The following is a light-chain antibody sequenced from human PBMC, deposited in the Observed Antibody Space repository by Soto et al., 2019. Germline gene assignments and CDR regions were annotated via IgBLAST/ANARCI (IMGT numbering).Light chain of an antibody. J-gene: IGKJ3*01. CDR2: GAS. CDR3: QQYGSSPRLT. V-gene: IGKV3-20*01. CDR1: QSVSSSY. Sequence: EIVLTQSPGTLSLSPGERATLSCRASQSVSSSYLAWYQQEPGQAPRLLIYGASSRATGIPDRFSGSGSGTDFTLTISRLEPEDFSVYDCQQYGSSPRLTFCSDTKVDI.